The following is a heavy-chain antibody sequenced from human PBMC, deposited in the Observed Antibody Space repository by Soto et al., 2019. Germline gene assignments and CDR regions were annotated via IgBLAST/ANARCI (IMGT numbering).Heavy chain of an antibody. J-gene: IGHJ6*02. D-gene: IGHD3-22*01. CDR2: ISAYDGNT. V-gene: IGHV1-18*04. CDR1: GYTFTSYG. CDR3: ARGGYYDSSGSRNYYYYGMNV. Sequence: QAQLVQSGAEVKKPGASVKVSCKASGYTFTSYGINWVRQAPGQGLEWLGWISAYDGNTKYAQRVQGRVSMTTDTSTKTAYMELRSLRSDDTAMYYCARGGYYDSSGSRNYYYYGMNVWGQGTTVSVSS.